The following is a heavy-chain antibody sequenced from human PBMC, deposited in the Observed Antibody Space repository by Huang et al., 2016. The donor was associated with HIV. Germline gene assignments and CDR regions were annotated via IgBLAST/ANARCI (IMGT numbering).Heavy chain of an antibody. Sequence: QVHLVQSGAEVKKPGASVKVSCMASGYTFTTYGLGWVRQAPGQGLEWMGWINTDNGYTNDEQKGQGRVTMTTDTSTGTADMEVRSLRSDDTAVYYCARDFRKVHYYDSNGKRRLLYYDYMDVWGKGTTVIVSS. V-gene: IGHV1-18*01. CDR2: INTDNGYT. CDR1: GYTFTTYG. CDR3: ARDFRKVHYYDSNGKRRLLYYDYMDV. D-gene: IGHD3-22*01. J-gene: IGHJ6*03.